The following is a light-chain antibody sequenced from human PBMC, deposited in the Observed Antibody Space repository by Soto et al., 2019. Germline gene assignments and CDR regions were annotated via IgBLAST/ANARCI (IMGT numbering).Light chain of an antibody. CDR3: QQYEGVPLIT. J-gene: IGKJ3*01. CDR1: QDIRQN. V-gene: IGKV1-33*01. CDR2: DAS. Sequence: DIQMTQSPSSLSASVGDRVTITCQASQDIRQNLNWYQQKPGKFPKRLIHDASNVETGVPSRFSGSGSGTDFTFTISSLQAEDFATYYCQQYEGVPLITFGPGTKVDMK.